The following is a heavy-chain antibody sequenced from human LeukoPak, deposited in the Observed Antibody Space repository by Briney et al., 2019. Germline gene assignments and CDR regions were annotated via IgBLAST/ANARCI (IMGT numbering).Heavy chain of an antibody. Sequence: SETLSLTCSGSNYSISNSLYWGWLRQPPGKGLEWIGSIYRSGSTFYNPSLKSRVTISLDTSKNQFSLKLSCVTAADTAVYFCARGTYGYYMDVWGKGTTVTVSS. V-gene: IGHV4-38-2*02. CDR3: ARGTYGYYMDV. D-gene: IGHD4-17*01. CDR1: NYSISNSLY. CDR2: IYRSGST. J-gene: IGHJ6*03.